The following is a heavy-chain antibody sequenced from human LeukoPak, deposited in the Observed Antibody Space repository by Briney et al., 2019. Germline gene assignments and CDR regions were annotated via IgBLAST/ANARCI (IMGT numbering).Heavy chain of an antibody. CDR1: GGSISRSNYH. CDR2: IYYSGST. V-gene: IGHV4-39*01. J-gene: IGHJ5*02. Sequence: SETLSLTCTVSGGSISRSNYHWGWIRQPPGTGLEWIGSIYYSGSTYYNPSLRSRVTISVDTSKNQFSLKLSSVTAADTAVYYCARHWGGHSGTYSNWFDPWGQGTLVTVSS. D-gene: IGHD1-26*01. CDR3: ARHWGGHSGTYSNWFDP.